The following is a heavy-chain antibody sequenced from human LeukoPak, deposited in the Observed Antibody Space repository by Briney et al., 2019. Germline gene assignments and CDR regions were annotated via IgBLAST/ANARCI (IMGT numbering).Heavy chain of an antibody. J-gene: IGHJ4*02. D-gene: IGHD2-15*01. V-gene: IGHV3-48*03. CDR1: GFTFSSYE. Sequence: PGGSLRLSCAASGFTFSSYEITWVRQAPGKGLEWVSYISSSGSTIYYADSVKGRFTISRDNAKNSLYLQMNSLRAEDTAVYYCARDSLVVQLDYWGQGTLVTVSS. CDR2: ISSSGSTI. CDR3: ARDSLVVQLDY.